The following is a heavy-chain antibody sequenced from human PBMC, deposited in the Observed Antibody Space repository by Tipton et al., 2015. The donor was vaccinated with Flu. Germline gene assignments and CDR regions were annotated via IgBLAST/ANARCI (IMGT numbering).Heavy chain of an antibody. V-gene: IGHV3-23*01. CDR3: AKASTQWLLIPPSDC. CDR1: GFTFNDYA. D-gene: IGHD6-19*01. CDR2: ISRHDDKT. J-gene: IGHJ4*02. Sequence: SLRLSCATSGFTFNDYAMSWVRQAPGRGLEWVAAISRHDDKTYYAGSVKGRFTISRDSSKNTLYLQMNSLRVADTAVYFCAKASTQWLLIPPSDCWGQGTLVTVSS.